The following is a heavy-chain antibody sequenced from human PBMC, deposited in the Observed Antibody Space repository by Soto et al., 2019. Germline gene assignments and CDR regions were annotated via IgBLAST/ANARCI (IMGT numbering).Heavy chain of an antibody. CDR3: ARDKDSRRWYEGLLPYYYYYGMDV. J-gene: IGHJ6*02. Sequence: QVQLVQSGAEVKKPGSSVKVSCKASGGTFSSYAISWVRQAPGQGLEWMGGIIPIFGTANYAQKFQGRVTITADESTSKAYMELSSLRSEDTAVYYCARDKDSRRWYEGLLPYYYYYGMDVWGQGTTVTVSS. CDR2: IIPIFGTA. V-gene: IGHV1-69*01. D-gene: IGHD6-13*01. CDR1: GGTFSSYA.